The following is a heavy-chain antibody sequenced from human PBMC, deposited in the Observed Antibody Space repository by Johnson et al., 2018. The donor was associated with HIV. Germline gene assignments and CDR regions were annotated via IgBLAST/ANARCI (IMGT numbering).Heavy chain of an antibody. CDR2: IGTAGDT. V-gene: IGHV3-13*01. Sequence: VQLVESGGGLVQPGGSLRLSCAASGFTFSSYDMHWVRQATGKGLEWVSAIGTAGDTYYPGSVKGRFTISRENATNCLYLQMNSLRAGDTAVYYCARASTLVAFDIWGQGTMVTVSS. J-gene: IGHJ3*02. D-gene: IGHD6-13*01. CDR1: GFTFSSYD. CDR3: ARASTLVAFDI.